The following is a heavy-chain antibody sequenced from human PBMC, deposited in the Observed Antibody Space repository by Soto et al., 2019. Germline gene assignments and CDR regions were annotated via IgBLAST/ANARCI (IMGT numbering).Heavy chain of an antibody. CDR1: GFTFSTYW. CDR2: IGSDGRST. Sequence: EVQLVESGGGLVQPGGSLRLSCAASGFTFSTYWMHWVRKVPGKGLVWVSRIGSDGRSTNYADSVKDRFTISRDNAKNTLYLQMNSLRGEDTAVYYCARDVSNSVDYWGQGTLVTVSS. V-gene: IGHV3-74*01. D-gene: IGHD4-4*01. CDR3: ARDVSNSVDY. J-gene: IGHJ4*02.